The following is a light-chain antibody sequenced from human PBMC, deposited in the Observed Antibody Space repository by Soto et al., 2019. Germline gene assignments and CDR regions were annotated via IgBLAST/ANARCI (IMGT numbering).Light chain of an antibody. V-gene: IGKV3D-15*01. J-gene: IGKJ5*01. Sequence: EIVLTQSPDTLSLSPGEGATLACRASQFIPTTYLAGYQQKPGQAPRLVIDGISTRATGIPDRFSGSGSGTECTLTISSRQSEDFAVYYCQQYEKWPITFGQGTRLEIK. CDR3: QQYEKWPIT. CDR1: QFIPTTY. CDR2: GIS.